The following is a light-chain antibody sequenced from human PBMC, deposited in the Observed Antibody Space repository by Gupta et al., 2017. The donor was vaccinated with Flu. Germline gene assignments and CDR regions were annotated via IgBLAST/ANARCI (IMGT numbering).Light chain of an antibody. V-gene: IGLV7-46*01. CDR3: QIFYGGARV. CDR2: DTS. Sequence: QAVVTQEPSLTVSPGGTVTLTCGSTTGPVTSDHYPYWFKQKPGQAPRTLIYDTSNKQFWTPARFSGSLLGGKAALXLXGAQPEXEDEYYCQIFYGGARVFGGGTKLTVL. J-gene: IGLJ3*02. CDR1: TGPVTSDHY.